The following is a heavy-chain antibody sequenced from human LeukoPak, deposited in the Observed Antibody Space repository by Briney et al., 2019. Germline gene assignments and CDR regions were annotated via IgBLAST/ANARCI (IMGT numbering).Heavy chain of an antibody. CDR1: GFTFSSSG. CDR2: IWDDGSNK. V-gene: IGHV3-33*01. D-gene: IGHD2-2*01. J-gene: IGHJ5*02. CDR3: ARETLGYCSSTSCFGWFDP. Sequence: GGSPRLSRAASGFTFSSSGMHTGRQGPGKGLGWVAVIWDDGSNKYYADSVKGRFTISRDNSKNTLYLQMNSLRAEDTAVYYCARETLGYCSSTSCFGWFDPWGQGTLVTVSS.